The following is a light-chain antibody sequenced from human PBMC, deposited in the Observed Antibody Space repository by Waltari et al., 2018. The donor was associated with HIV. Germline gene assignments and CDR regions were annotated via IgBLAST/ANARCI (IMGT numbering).Light chain of an antibody. V-gene: IGLV2-14*01. CDR2: EVS. CDR3: SSYTSSNTVV. Sequence: QSALTQPASVSGSPGQSITISCTGTRGDFGRFNYVPWYQHHPGKAPKFMIYEVSKRPSGVSNRFSGSKSGNTASLIISGLQAEDEGDYYCSSYTSSNTVVFGGGTKLTVL. J-gene: IGLJ3*02. CDR1: RGDFGRFNY.